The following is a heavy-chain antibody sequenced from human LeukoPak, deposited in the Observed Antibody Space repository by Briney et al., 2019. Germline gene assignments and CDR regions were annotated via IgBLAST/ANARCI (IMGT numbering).Heavy chain of an antibody. CDR3: AKELKLPVVGTVAFDM. CDR1: GFTFSSYG. CDR2: IRYDGSNK. D-gene: IGHD6-19*01. V-gene: IGHV3-30*02. Sequence: PGGSLRLSCAASGFTFSSYGMHWVRQAPGKGLEWVAFIRYDGSNKYYADSVKGRFTISRDNSKNTVSLQMNSLRAEDTALYYCAKELKLPVVGTVAFDMWGQGTMVTVSS. J-gene: IGHJ3*02.